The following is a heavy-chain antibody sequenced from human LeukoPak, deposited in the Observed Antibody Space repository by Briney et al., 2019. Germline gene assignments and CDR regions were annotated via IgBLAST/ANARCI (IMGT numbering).Heavy chain of an antibody. D-gene: IGHD2-15*01. V-gene: IGHV3-15*01. Sequence: PGGSLRLSWAASGFTFSNAGMSWVRQAPGKGLEWVGRIKSKTDGGTTDYAAPVKGRFTISRDDSKNTLYLQMNSLKTEDTAVYYCTTPDIELLLPGYWGQGTLVTVSS. CDR1: GFTFSNAG. CDR3: TTPDIELLLPGY. CDR2: IKSKTDGGTT. J-gene: IGHJ4*02.